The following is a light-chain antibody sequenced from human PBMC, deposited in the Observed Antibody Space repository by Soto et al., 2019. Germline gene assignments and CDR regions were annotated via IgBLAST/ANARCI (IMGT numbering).Light chain of an antibody. V-gene: IGKV3-15*01. CDR3: QQYTNWPPIT. CDR1: ETVATN. Sequence: EVVMTQSPATLSVSPGERATLSCRASETVATNLAWYQQKPGQAPRLLISGASTRAAGISDRFRGSGSGTEFTLTISSLRSEDFAVYYCQQYTNWPPITFGQGTRLEIK. CDR2: GAS. J-gene: IGKJ5*01.